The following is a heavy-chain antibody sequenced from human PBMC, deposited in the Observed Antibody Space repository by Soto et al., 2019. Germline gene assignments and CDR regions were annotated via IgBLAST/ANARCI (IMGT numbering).Heavy chain of an antibody. CDR3: AVRTVRIAVAGTLAYYGMDV. V-gene: IGHV5-10-1*01. D-gene: IGHD6-19*01. J-gene: IGHJ6*02. CDR1: GYSFTSYW. Sequence: PGESLKISCKGSGYSFTSYWISWVRQMPGKGLEWMGRIDPSDSYTNYSPSFQGHVTISADKSISTAYLQWSSLKASDTAMYYCAVRTVRIAVAGTLAYYGMDVWGQGTTVTVSS. CDR2: IDPSDSYT.